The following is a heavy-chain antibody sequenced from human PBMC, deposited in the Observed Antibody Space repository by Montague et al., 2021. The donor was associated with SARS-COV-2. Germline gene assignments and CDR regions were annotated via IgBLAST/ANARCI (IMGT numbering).Heavy chain of an antibody. Sequence: SETLSLTCTVSGASINIGTYYWTWIRQSPGKPLGCVGYTHDSGTPNSXRSLKSHAPIWEDTSRNQFSLNLNSVTAADTAVYYCARGHCSGGFCYYGVAFDVWGQGTMVTVS. D-gene: IGHD2-15*01. CDR1: GASINIGTYY. V-gene: IGHV4-61*01. CDR2: THDSGTP. CDR3: ARGHCSGGFCYYGVAFDV. J-gene: IGHJ3*01.